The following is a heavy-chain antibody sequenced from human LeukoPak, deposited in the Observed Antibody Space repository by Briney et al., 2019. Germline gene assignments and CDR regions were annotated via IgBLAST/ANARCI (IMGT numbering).Heavy chain of an antibody. CDR1: GGSFSGYY. CDR2: INHSGST. D-gene: IGHD1-1*01. V-gene: IGHV4-34*01. CDR3: ARGFTTGTPKRRNNWFDP. Sequence: SETLSLTCAVYGGSFSGYYWSWIRQPPGKGLEWIGEINHSGSTNYNPSLKSRVTISVDTSKNQFSLKLSSVTAADTAVYYCARGFTTGTPKRRNNWFDPWGQGTLVTVSS. J-gene: IGHJ5*02.